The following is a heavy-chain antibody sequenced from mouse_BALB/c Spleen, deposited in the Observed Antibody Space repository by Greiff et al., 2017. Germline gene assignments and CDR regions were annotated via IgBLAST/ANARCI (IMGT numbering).Heavy chain of an antibody. CDR2: ISSGSSTI. J-gene: IGHJ1*01. Sequence: EVHLVESGGGLVQPGGSRKLSCAASGFTFSSFGMHWVRQAPEKGLEWVAYISSGSSTIYYADTVKGRFTISRDNPKNTLFLQMTSLRSEDTAMYYCARGGRPVRYFDVWGAGTTVTVSS. CDR1: GFTFSSFG. V-gene: IGHV5-17*02. CDR3: ARGGRPVRYFDV. D-gene: IGHD1-1*01.